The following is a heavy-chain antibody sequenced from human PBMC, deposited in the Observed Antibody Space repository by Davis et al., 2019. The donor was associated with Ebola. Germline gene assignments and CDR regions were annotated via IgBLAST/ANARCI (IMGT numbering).Heavy chain of an antibody. CDR1: GFTFSNHG. D-gene: IGHD2-15*01. J-gene: IGHJ3*02. Sequence: GGSLRLSCAASGFTFSNHGMHWVRQAPGKGLEWVAFVRHDGSNKYYADSVQGRFTVSRDNSKYTMYLQMNSLRAEDTAVYYCAREDINLGAFDIWGQGTMVTVSS. CDR3: AREDINLGAFDI. CDR2: VRHDGSNK. V-gene: IGHV3-30*02.